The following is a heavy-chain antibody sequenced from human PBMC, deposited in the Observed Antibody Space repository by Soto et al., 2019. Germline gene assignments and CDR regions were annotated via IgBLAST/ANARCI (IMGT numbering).Heavy chain of an antibody. V-gene: IGHV3-7*01. CDR1: GFTFSSYW. D-gene: IGHD6-19*01. J-gene: IGHJ6*02. CDR3: ARTGSGWYYYYGMDV. Sequence: LSCAASGFTFSSYWMSWVRQAPGKGLEWVANIKQDGSEKYYVDSVKGRFTISRDNAKNSLYLQMNSLRAEDTAVYYCARTGSGWYYYYGMDVWGQGTTVTVSS. CDR2: IKQDGSEK.